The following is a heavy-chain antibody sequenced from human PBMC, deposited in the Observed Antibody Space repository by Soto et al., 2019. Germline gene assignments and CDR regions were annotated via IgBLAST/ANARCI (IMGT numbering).Heavy chain of an antibody. Sequence: EVQLVESGGGLVKPGGSLRLSCAASGFTFSSYSMNWVRQAPGKGLEWVSSISSSSSYIYYADSVKGRFTISRDNAKNSLYLQMNSLRADHTAVYYCARVRCPIDRWIQLWNDYWGQGTLVTVSS. CDR1: GFTFSSYS. CDR2: ISSSSSYI. D-gene: IGHD5-18*01. V-gene: IGHV3-21*01. J-gene: IGHJ4*02. CDR3: ARVRCPIDRWIQLWNDY.